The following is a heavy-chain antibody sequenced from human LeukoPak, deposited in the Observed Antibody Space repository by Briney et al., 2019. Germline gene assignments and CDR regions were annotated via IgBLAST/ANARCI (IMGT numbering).Heavy chain of an antibody. CDR2: INHSGST. CDR3: ARERDIAVAGRYDAFDI. CDR1: GGSFSGYY. V-gene: IGHV4-34*01. D-gene: IGHD6-19*01. J-gene: IGHJ3*02. Sequence: SETLSLTCAVYGGSFSGYYWSWIRQPPGKGLEWSGEINHSGSTNYNPSLKSRVTISVDTSKNQFSLKLSSVTAADTAVYYCARERDIAVAGRYDAFDIWGQGTMVTVSS.